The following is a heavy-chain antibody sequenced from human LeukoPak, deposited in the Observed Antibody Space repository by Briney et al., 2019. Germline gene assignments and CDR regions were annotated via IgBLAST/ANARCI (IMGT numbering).Heavy chain of an antibody. CDR3: AREISGIAVAGTGPYYYYYMDV. J-gene: IGHJ6*03. Sequence: RTGGSLRLSCAASGFTFDDYGMSWVRQAPGKELEWVSGINWNGGSTGYADSVKGRFTISRDNAKNSLYLQMNSLRAEDTALYYCAREISGIAVAGTGPYYYYYMDVWGKGTTVTVSS. CDR1: GFTFDDYG. D-gene: IGHD6-19*01. CDR2: INWNGGST. V-gene: IGHV3-20*04.